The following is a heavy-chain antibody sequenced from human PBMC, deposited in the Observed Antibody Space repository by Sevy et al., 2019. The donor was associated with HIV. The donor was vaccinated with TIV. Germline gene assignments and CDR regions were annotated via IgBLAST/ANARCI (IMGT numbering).Heavy chain of an antibody. CDR2: IHSDGTNQ. V-gene: IGHV3-30*02. D-gene: IGHD4-17*01. J-gene: IGHJ4*02. CDR1: GFTFSKYG. CDR3: SSRDYGDSIDY. Sequence: GGSLRLSCVACGFTFSKYGMHWVREAPGKGLEWVTFIHSDGTNQYYRDSVKGRFTISRDNAKKTLYLQMNSLRPEDTAMYFCSSRDYGDSIDYWGQGTPVTVSS.